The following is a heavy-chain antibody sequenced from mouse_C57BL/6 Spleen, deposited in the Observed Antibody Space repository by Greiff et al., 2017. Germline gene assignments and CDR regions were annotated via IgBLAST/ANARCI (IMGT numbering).Heavy chain of an antibody. CDR1: GYTFTSYG. CDR2: IYPRSGNT. J-gene: IGHJ2*01. D-gene: IGHD1-1*01. V-gene: IGHV1-81*01. CDR3: ARGDITTVVATNY. Sequence: VQRVESGAELARPGASVKLSCKASGYTFTSYGISWVKQRTGQGLEWIGEIYPRSGNTYYNEKFKGKATLTADKSSSTAYMELRSLTSEDSAVYFCARGDITTVVATNYWGQGTTLTVSS.